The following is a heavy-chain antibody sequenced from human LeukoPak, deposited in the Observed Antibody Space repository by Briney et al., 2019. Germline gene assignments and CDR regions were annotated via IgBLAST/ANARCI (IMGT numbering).Heavy chain of an antibody. V-gene: IGHV3-48*03. CDR1: GFTFSSYE. J-gene: IGHJ6*02. CDR3: AREWPSAADNLYYYYGMDV. D-gene: IGHD6-25*01. CDR2: ISSSGSTI. Sequence: GGSLRLSCAASGFTFSSYEMNWVRQAPGKGLEWVSYISSSGSTIYYADSVKGRFTISRDNAKNSLYLQMNSLRAEDTAVYYCAREWPSAADNLYYYYGMDVWGQGTTVTVSS.